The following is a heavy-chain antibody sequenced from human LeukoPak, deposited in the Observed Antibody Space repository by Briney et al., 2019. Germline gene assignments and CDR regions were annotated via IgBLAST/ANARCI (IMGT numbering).Heavy chain of an antibody. CDR3: ARAYDILTGYSSNSHFDY. J-gene: IGHJ4*02. V-gene: IGHV3-21*01. CDR2: ISSSSSYI. D-gene: IGHD3-9*01. CDR1: GFTFSTCW. Sequence: GGSLRLSCAASGFTFSTCWMTWVRQAPGKGLEWVSSISSSSSYIYYADSVKGRFTISRDNAKNSLYLQMNSLRAEDTAVYYCARAYDILTGYSSNSHFDYWGQGTLVTVSS.